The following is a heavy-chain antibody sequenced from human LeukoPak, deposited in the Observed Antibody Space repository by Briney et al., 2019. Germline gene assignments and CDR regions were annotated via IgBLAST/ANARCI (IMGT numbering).Heavy chain of an antibody. Sequence: SGTLSLTCAVSGGSISSSSWWSWVRQPPGKGLEWIGEIYHSGSTYYNPSLKSRVTISVDKSKNQFSLKLSSVTAADTAVYYCARYDTAIGYFDYWGQGTLVTVSS. CDR3: ARYDTAIGYFDY. CDR2: IYHSGST. D-gene: IGHD5-18*01. J-gene: IGHJ4*02. CDR1: GGSISSSSW. V-gene: IGHV4-4*02.